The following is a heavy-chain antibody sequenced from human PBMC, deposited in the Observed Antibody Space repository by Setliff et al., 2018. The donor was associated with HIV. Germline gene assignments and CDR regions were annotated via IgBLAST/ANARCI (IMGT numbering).Heavy chain of an antibody. D-gene: IGHD6-19*01. CDR2: ISGYNGNT. CDR3: ARVPYRSAWFSGGHDAFDV. CDR1: GYTFNRYG. Sequence: GASVKVSCKASGYTFNRYGISWVRQAPGQGLEWMGWISGYNGNTKYVQNLQGRVTMSTDTSTSTVCMELRSLRSDDTAVYYCARVPYRSAWFSGGHDAFDVWGQGTMVTVSS. V-gene: IGHV1-18*01. J-gene: IGHJ3*01.